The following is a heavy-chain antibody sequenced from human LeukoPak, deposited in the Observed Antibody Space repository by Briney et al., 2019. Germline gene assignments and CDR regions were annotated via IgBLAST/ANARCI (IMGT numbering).Heavy chain of an antibody. Sequence: PSETLSLTCAVYGGSFSGYYWSWIRQPPGKGLEWIGEINHSGSTNYNPSLKSRVTISVDTSKNQFSLKLSSVTAADTAVYYCARGYSYGPVDYQGQGTLVTVSS. CDR1: GGSFSGYY. J-gene: IGHJ4*02. D-gene: IGHD5-18*01. CDR2: INHSGST. CDR3: ARGYSYGPVDY. V-gene: IGHV4-34*01.